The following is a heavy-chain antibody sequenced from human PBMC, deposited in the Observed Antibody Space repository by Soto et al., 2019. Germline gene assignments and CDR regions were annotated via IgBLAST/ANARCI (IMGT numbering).Heavy chain of an antibody. J-gene: IGHJ4*02. V-gene: IGHV4-61*01. D-gene: IGHD3-3*01. Sequence: SQTLSLTCTLSGGSVSTGSYYWSWIRHPPGKGLEWIGYIYYSGSTNYNPSLKSRVTISGDTCKDQVSLKLSSGTAADTAVSYCARPSIFYDRNSLASDFDYCGQGTLVTVS. CDR1: GGSVSTGSYY. CDR2: IYYSGST. CDR3: ARPSIFYDRNSLASDFDY.